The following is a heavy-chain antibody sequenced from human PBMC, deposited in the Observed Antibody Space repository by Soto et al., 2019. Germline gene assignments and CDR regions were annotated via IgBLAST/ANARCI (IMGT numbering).Heavy chain of an antibody. J-gene: IGHJ6*02. V-gene: IGHV4-61*08. CDR3: ARSPNYYYYGFDV. Sequence: LSVTCTVSRGSVSNGDYFWSWLRQSPGKRLEWIAYIYYSGSTNYNPSLKSRATISVDTSKSQVSLTLTSMTAADAALYYCARSPNYYYYGFDVWGQGTAVTVSS. D-gene: IGHD3-10*01. CDR2: IYYSGST. CDR1: RGSVSNGDYF.